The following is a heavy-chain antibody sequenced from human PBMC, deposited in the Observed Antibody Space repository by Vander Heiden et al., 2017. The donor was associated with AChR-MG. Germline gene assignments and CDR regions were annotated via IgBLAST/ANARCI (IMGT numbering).Heavy chain of an antibody. CDR2: VKPDGRGE. CDR3: ARAGRVPLKHRYLLDL. CDR1: GFTFSSEW. Sequence: EVQLVESGGGLVQPGGSLRLSCAASGFTFSSEWMTWVRQAPGKGLEWVANVKPDGRGEFFLGSGKGRFSLSRDKAKNSMFLQINRLGGEETAVFFLARAGRVPLKHRYLLDLWGPGTLVTVS. J-gene: IGHJ5*02. V-gene: IGHV3-7*04. D-gene: IGHD3-10*01.